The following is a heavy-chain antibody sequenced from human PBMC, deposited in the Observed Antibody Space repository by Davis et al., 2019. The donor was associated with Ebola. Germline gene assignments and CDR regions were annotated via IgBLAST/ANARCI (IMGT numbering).Heavy chain of an antibody. V-gene: IGHV3-48*02. CDR2: ITKGSDAI. Sequence: PGGSLRLSCAASGFVFSAFSMNWVRQAPGNGLEWITYITKGSDAIHYADSVKGRFTVSRDNARSSVFLQMRSLRDEDSAVYYCARDRFFAFDFWSQGVHVSVSS. J-gene: IGHJ4*02. CDR3: ARDRFFAFDF. D-gene: IGHD3/OR15-3a*01. CDR1: GFVFSAFS.